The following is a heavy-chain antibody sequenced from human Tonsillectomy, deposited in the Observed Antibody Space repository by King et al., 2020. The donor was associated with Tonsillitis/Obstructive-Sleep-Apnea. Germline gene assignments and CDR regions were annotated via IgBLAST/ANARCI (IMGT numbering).Heavy chain of an antibody. CDR3: ASLRARRVKGHRFDP. V-gene: IGHV1-24*01. Sequence: QLVQSGAEVKKPGASVKVSRKVSGYTLTELPMHWVRQAPGKGLEWMGGFDLEDGETIYAQKFQGRVTMTEDTSTDTAYMELSILRSEETAVYYCASLRARRVKGHRFDPWGQGTLVTVSS. CDR2: FDLEDGET. J-gene: IGHJ5*02. D-gene: IGHD3-22*01. CDR1: GYTLTELP.